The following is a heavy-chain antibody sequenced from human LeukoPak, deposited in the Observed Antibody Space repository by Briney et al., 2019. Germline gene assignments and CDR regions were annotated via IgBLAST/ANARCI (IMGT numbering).Heavy chain of an antibody. CDR2: IDWDDDK. CDR3: ARTVAAQDYFDY. V-gene: IGHV2-70*11. Sequence: SGPTLLNPPQTLTLTCTFSGFSLSTSGMCVSWIRQPPGKALEWLARIDWDDDKYYSTSLKTRLTISKDTSKNQVVLTMTNMDPVDTATYYCARTVAAQDYFDYWGQGTLVTVSS. J-gene: IGHJ4*02. CDR1: GFSLSTSGMC. D-gene: IGHD6-19*01.